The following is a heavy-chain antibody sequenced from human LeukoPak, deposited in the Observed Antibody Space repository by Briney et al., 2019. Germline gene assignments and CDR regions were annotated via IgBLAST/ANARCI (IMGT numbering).Heavy chain of an antibody. CDR3: AGDKGTTVTSHYYYGMDV. D-gene: IGHD4-17*01. V-gene: IGHV1-18*01. Sequence: ASVKVSFKASGYTFTNYGISWVRQAPGQGLEWMGWISAYNGNTKYEQKLQGRVTMTTDTSTSTAYMELRSLRSDDTAVYYCAGDKGTTVTSHYYYGMDVWGQGTTVTVSS. J-gene: IGHJ6*02. CDR1: GYTFTNYG. CDR2: ISAYNGNT.